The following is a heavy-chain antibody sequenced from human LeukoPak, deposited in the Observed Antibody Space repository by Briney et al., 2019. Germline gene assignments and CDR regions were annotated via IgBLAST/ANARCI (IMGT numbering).Heavy chain of an antibody. V-gene: IGHV3-30*04. CDR1: GFSFSYYA. CDR3: ASYSSGWFKPLDS. CDR2: ISYDGRNK. J-gene: IGHJ4*02. Sequence: GGSLRLSCAASGFSFSYYAMHWVRQAPGKGLEWVAIISYDGRNKYYADSVKGRFTISRDNSKNTLFLQMDSLRAEDTAIYYCASYSSGWFKPLDSWGQGTLVTVSS. D-gene: IGHD6-19*01.